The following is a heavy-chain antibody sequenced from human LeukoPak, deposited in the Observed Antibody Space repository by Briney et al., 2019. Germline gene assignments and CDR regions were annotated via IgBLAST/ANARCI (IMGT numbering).Heavy chain of an antibody. D-gene: IGHD3-9*01. CDR2: ISGSGGGI. CDR3: ATLAGYFDWFPRGGWFDP. CDR1: GFTFSSYA. V-gene: IGHV3-23*01. J-gene: IGHJ5*02. Sequence: PGGSLRLSCAASGFTFSSYAMTWVRQAPGKGLEWVSGISGSGGGIYYADSVKGRLTISRVNSKNTLYLQMNSLRAEDTAVYYCATLAGYFDWFPRGGWFDPWGQGTLVTVSS.